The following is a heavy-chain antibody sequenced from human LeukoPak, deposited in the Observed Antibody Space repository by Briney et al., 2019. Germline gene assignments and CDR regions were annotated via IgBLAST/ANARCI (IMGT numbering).Heavy chain of an antibody. J-gene: IGHJ6*02. CDR2: ISSSGSTI. V-gene: IGHV3-48*03. CDR1: GFTSISYK. Sequence: TGGSLKLSCAASGFTSISYKMSWVRQTPGKGREWVSYISSSGSTIYYADSVKGRFTISRDNAKNSLYLQMNSLRAEDTAIYYCARGDYYYGMDVWGQGTTVTVSS. CDR3: ARGDYYYGMDV.